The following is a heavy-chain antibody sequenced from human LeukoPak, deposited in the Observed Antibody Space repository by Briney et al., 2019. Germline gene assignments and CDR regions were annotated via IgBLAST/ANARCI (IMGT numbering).Heavy chain of an antibody. CDR3: ATDYSNFYGMDV. J-gene: IGHJ6*02. CDR2: IQNSART. D-gene: IGHD4-11*01. CDR1: GGSVNSGSYF. Sequence: SETLSLTCTVSGGSVNSGSYFWSWIRQPPGKGLEWIGYIQNSARTNYNPTLKSRVTMSVDSSKDQFSLRLSSVTAADTAVYYCATDYSNFYGMDVWGQGTTVTVSS. V-gene: IGHV4-61*01.